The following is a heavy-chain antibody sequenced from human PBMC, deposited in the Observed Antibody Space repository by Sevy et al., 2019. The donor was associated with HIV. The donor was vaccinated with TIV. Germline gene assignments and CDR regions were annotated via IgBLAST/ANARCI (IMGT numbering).Heavy chain of an antibody. CDR2: ISGSGGST. Sequence: GGSLRLSCAASGFTFSSYAMSWVRQAPGKGLEWVSAISGSGGSTYYADSVKGRFTISRENSKNTLYLQMNSLRAEDTAVYYSAKVLYNSSGYYYHDAFDIWGQGTMVTVSS. CDR3: AKVLYNSSGYYYHDAFDI. D-gene: IGHD3-22*01. CDR1: GFTFSSYA. J-gene: IGHJ3*02. V-gene: IGHV3-23*01.